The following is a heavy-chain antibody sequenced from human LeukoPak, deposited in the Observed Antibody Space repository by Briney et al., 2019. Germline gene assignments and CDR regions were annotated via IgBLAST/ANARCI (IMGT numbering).Heavy chain of an antibody. CDR3: ASGAADY. CDR2: IKQDGSEK. D-gene: IGHD2-15*01. V-gene: IGHV3-7*01. Sequence: GGSLRLSCAASGFTFGSRWMSWVRQAPGKGLEWVAEIKQDGSEKYYVDSVKGRFTISRDNAKSSLYLQMNSLRGEDTAVYYCASGAADYWGQGTLVTVSS. CDR1: GFTFGSRW. J-gene: IGHJ4*02.